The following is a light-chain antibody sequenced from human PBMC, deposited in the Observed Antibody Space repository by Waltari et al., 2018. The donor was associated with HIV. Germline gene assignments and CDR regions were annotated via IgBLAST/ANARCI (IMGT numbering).Light chain of an antibody. Sequence: QSALTPPASVSGSPGQSITISCTGTSSDVGGYIYVSWYQQHPGKAPKLMIYDVSNRPSGVSNRFSGSKSGNTASLTISGLQAEDEADYYCSSYTSSSTPWVFGGGTKLTVL. J-gene: IGLJ3*02. CDR3: SSYTSSSTPWV. V-gene: IGLV2-14*01. CDR1: SSDVGGYIY. CDR2: DVS.